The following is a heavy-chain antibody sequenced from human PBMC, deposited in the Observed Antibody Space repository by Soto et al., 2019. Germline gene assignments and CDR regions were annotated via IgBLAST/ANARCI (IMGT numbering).Heavy chain of an antibody. CDR1: GFTSSNYW. CDR2: IKSDGSST. D-gene: IGHD6-19*01. CDR3: AKTTDGWFSAFEI. Sequence: GGSLRVSCAASGFTSSNYWMHWVRQAPGKGLVWVSRIKSDGSSTSYADSVKGRFTISRDNPKNTMYLQMNSLRAEDTAVYFCAKTTDGWFSAFEIWGQGTVVTVSS. J-gene: IGHJ3*02. V-gene: IGHV3-74*01.